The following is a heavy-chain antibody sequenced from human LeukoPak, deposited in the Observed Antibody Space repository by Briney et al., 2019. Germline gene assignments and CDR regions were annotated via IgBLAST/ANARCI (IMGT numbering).Heavy chain of an antibody. CDR2: IYYSGST. CDR3: AGDQERYSYDSGWWY. V-gene: IGHV4-59*01. D-gene: IGHD5-18*01. CDR1: GGSINSYY. Sequence: SETLSLTCNVSGGSINSYYWSCIRQPPGKGLEWSGYIYYSGSTNSNTSLKSRVTISVDTSKNQFSLKLSSVTAADTAVYYCAGDQERYSYDSGWWYWGQGTLVTVSS. J-gene: IGHJ4*02.